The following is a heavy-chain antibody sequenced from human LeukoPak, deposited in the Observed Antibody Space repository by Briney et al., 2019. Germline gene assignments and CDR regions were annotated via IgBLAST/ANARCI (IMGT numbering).Heavy chain of an antibody. D-gene: IGHD3-22*01. V-gene: IGHV4-4*09. CDR2: IYTSGST. Sequence: PSETLSLTCTVSGGSISSYYWSWIRQPPGKGLEWIGYIYTSGSTNYNPSLKSRVTISVDTSKNQFSLKLSSVTAADTAVYYCARLIASYYYDSSGYLDPWGQGTLVTVSS. CDR3: ARLIASYYYDSSGYLDP. J-gene: IGHJ5*02. CDR1: GGSISSYY.